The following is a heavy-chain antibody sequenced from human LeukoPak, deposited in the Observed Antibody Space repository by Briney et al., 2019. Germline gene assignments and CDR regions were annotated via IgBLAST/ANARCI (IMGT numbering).Heavy chain of an antibody. CDR1: GDSTSSDRYY. CDR3: ARGRPYTGGYHLDY. D-gene: IGHD1-26*01. J-gene: IGHJ4*02. CDR2: IYYSGST. V-gene: IGHV4-39*01. Sequence: SETLSLTCAISGDSTSSDRYYGGWVRQPPGKGLEWIGNIYYSGSTYYNPSLKSRVTMSVDTSKNQFFLKLNSVTAADTAVYYCARGRPYTGGYHLDYWGQGTLVTVSP.